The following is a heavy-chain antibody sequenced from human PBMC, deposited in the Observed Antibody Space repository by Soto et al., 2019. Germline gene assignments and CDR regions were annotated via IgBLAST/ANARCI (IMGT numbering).Heavy chain of an antibody. CDR3: AKDGIAWH. V-gene: IGHV3-43*01. J-gene: IGHJ4*02. D-gene: IGHD2-15*01. Sequence: PGGSLRLSCTASGFTFGDYTMHWVRQAPGKGLERVSLITWDGINIEYADSVRGRFTISRDNSKNSLYLQMNGLRHEDTAFYYCAKDGIAWHWGQGTLVTVSS. CDR2: ITWDGINI. CDR1: GFTFGDYT.